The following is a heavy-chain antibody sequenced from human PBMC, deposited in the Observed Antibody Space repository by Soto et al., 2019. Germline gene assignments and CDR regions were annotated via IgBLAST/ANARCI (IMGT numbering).Heavy chain of an antibody. CDR3: AKDRLVAVAEFDY. CDR2: ISGSGGST. CDR1: GFTFSSYA. Sequence: EVQLLESGGGLVQPGGSLRLSCAASGFTFSSYAMSWVRQAPGKGLEWVSAISGSGGSTYYAASVKGRFTISRDNTKNTLYLQMNRLRAEDTAVYYCAKDRLVAVAEFDYWGQGTLVTVSS. J-gene: IGHJ4*01. V-gene: IGHV3-23*01. D-gene: IGHD6-19*01.